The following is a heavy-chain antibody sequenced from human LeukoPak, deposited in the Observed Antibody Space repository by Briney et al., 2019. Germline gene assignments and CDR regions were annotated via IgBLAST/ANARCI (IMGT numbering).Heavy chain of an antibody. Sequence: GGSLRLSCAASGFTFSSYSMNWVRQAPGKGLEWVSSISSSSYIYYADSVKGRFTISRDNAKNSLYLQMNSLRAEDTAVYYCARDQVAAPSNYWGQGTLVTVSS. V-gene: IGHV3-21*01. J-gene: IGHJ4*02. CDR3: ARDQVAAPSNY. CDR2: ISSSSYI. CDR1: GFTFSSYS. D-gene: IGHD6-13*01.